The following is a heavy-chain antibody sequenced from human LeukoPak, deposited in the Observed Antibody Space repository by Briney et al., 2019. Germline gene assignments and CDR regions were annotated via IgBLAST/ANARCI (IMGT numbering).Heavy chain of an antibody. V-gene: IGHV3-48*03. D-gene: IGHD5-24*01. Sequence: GGSLRLSCAASGFPFSSYEMNWVRQAPGKGLEWVSYISSSGSTIYYADSVKGRFTISRDNAKNSLYLQMNSLRAEDTAVYYCARLMATTDHDAFDIWGQGTMVTVSS. CDR3: ARLMATTDHDAFDI. J-gene: IGHJ3*02. CDR1: GFPFSSYE. CDR2: ISSSGSTI.